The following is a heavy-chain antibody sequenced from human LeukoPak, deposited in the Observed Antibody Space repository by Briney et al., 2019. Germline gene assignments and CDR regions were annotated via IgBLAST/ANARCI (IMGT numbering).Heavy chain of an antibody. Sequence: ASVTVSFKASGYTFTGYYMHWVRQAPGQGLEWMGWINPNSGGTNYAQKFRGRVTMTRDTSISTAYMELSRLRSDDTAVYYCAGGLYSSSWYNHDAFDIWGQGTMVTVSS. J-gene: IGHJ3*02. CDR2: INPNSGGT. CDR1: GYTFTGYY. D-gene: IGHD6-13*01. CDR3: AGGLYSSSWYNHDAFDI. V-gene: IGHV1-2*02.